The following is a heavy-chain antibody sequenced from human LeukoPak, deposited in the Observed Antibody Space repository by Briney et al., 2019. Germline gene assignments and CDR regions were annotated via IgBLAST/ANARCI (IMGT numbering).Heavy chain of an antibody. CDR2: ISYDGSNK. CDR1: GFTFSSYG. V-gene: IGHV3-30*03. Sequence: GGSLRLSCAASGFTFSSYGMHWVRQAPGKGLEWVAVISYDGSNKYYADSVKGRFTISRDNSKNTLYLQMNSLRAEDTAVYYCAGSYGSGSLDYWGQGTLVTVSP. D-gene: IGHD3-10*01. J-gene: IGHJ4*02. CDR3: AGSYGSGSLDY.